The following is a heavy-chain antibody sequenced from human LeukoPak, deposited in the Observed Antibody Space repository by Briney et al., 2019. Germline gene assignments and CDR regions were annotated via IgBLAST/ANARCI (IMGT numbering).Heavy chain of an antibody. V-gene: IGHV4-39*01. D-gene: IGHD3-22*01. Sequence: XGLXXIGXIXYSGSTYYNPSLKSRVTISVDTSKNQFSLKLSSVTAADTAVYYCARLANYYDSSGYYWGFDYWGQGTLVTVSS. CDR2: IXYSGST. J-gene: IGHJ4*02. CDR3: ARLANYYDSSGYYWGFDY.